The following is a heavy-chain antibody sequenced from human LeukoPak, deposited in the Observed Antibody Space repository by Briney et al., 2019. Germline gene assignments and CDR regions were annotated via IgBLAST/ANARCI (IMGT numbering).Heavy chain of an antibody. J-gene: IGHJ4*02. D-gene: IGHD1-7*01. CDR1: GYTFIAYY. CDR2: INPNTGGT. V-gene: IGHV1-2*02. Sequence: GASVKVSCKASGYTFIAYYMPWVRQAPGQGLEWMGWINPNTGGTNYAQKFQGRVTMTRDTSISTAYMELTRLRSDDTAVYYCARALELTNDYWGQGTLVIVSS. CDR3: ARALELTNDY.